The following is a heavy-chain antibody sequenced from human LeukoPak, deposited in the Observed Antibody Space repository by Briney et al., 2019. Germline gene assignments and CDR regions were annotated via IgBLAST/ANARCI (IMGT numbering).Heavy chain of an antibody. CDR1: GFTFSSYW. D-gene: IGHD1-26*01. Sequence: GGSPRLSCAASGFTFSSYWMHWVRQAPGKGLVWGSRINSDGSNTNYADSVKGRFTISRDNAKNSLYLQMNGLRAEDTAVYYCARGEVGATTGWFDPWGQGTLVTVSS. CDR2: INSDGSNT. J-gene: IGHJ5*02. CDR3: ARGEVGATTGWFDP. V-gene: IGHV3-74*01.